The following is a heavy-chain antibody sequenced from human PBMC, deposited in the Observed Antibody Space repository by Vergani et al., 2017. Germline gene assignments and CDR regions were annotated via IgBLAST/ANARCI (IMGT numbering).Heavy chain of an antibody. D-gene: IGHD6-6*01. CDR3: ARGGSSLPLDY. V-gene: IGHV4-34*01. CDR2: INHSGST. Sequence: QVQLQQWGAGLLKPSETLYLTCAVYGGSFSGYYWSWIRQPPGKGLEWIGEINHSGSTNYNPSLKSQVTISVETSKNQFSLKLSSVTAADAAVYYCARGGSSLPLDYWGQGTLVTVSS. CDR1: GGSFSGYY. J-gene: IGHJ4*02.